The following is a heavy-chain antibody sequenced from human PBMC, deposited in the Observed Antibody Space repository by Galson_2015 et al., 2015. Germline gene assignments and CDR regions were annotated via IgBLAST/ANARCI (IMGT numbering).Heavy chain of an antibody. CDR3: ARDLEHESPAFDI. CDR2: IKQDGSEK. Sequence: SLRLSCAASGFTFSSYWMSWVRQAPGKGLEWVANIKQDGSEKYYVDSVKGRFTISRDNAENSLYLQMNSLRAEDTAVYYCARDLEHESPAFDIWGQGTMVTVSS. V-gene: IGHV3-7*01. D-gene: IGHD1/OR15-1a*01. CDR1: GFTFSSYW. J-gene: IGHJ3*02.